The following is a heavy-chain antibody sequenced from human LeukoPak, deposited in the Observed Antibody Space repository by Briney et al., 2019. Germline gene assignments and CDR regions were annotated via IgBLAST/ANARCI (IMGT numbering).Heavy chain of an antibody. D-gene: IGHD1/OR15-1a*01. Sequence: SETLSLTCTVSGGSISSYYWSWIRQPPGKGLEWIGYIYYSGSTNYNPSLKSRVTISVDTSNNQFSLKLNSVTAADTAVYYCARTNNVFYYFDYWGQGTLVTVSS. CDR1: GGSISSYY. CDR3: ARTNNVFYYFDY. CDR2: IYYSGST. V-gene: IGHV4-59*12. J-gene: IGHJ4*02.